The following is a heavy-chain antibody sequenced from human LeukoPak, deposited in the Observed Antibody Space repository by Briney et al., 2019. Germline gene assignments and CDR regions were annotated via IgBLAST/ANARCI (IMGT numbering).Heavy chain of an antibody. V-gene: IGHV3-66*01. Sequence: GGSLRLSCAASGFTVSSNYMSWVRQAPGKGLEWVSVIYSSGSTYYADSVKGRFTISRDNSKNTLYLQMNSLRAEDTAVYYCARGAYGSGSYLFDYWGQGTLVTVSS. D-gene: IGHD3-10*01. CDR2: IYSSGST. J-gene: IGHJ4*02. CDR3: ARGAYGSGSYLFDY. CDR1: GFTVSSNY.